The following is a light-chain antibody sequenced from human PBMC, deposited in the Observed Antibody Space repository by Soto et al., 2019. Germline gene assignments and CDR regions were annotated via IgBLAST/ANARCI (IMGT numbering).Light chain of an antibody. Sequence: QSARTQPASVSGSPGQSITISCTGTSSDVGGYNYVSWYQQHPGKAPKLMIYEVSNRPSGVSNRFSGSKSGNTASLTISGLQAEDEADYYCSSYTSSSTLHVFGTGTKVTAL. CDR2: EVS. CDR1: SSDVGGYNY. J-gene: IGLJ1*01. V-gene: IGLV2-14*01. CDR3: SSYTSSSTLHV.